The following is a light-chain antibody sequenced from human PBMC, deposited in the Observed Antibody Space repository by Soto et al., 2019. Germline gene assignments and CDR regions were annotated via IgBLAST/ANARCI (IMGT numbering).Light chain of an antibody. V-gene: IGLV1-44*01. CDR3: AAWDDSLNGYV. CDR2: TNN. J-gene: IGLJ1*01. Sequence: QAVVTQPPSVSGTPGQRVTISCSGSNSNIGSNAVNWYQQLPGTAPKLLIYTNNQRPSGVPDRFSGSKSGTSASLAISGLQSEDEADYYCAAWDDSLNGYVFGTGTKVTVL. CDR1: NSNIGSNA.